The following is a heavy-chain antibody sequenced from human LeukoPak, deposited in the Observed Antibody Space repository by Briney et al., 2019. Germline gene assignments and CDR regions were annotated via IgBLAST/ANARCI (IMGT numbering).Heavy chain of an antibody. CDR3: ARRQTEAAGYADNGNWLDP. CDR2: IYSGGIT. V-gene: IGHV3-66*04. J-gene: IGHJ5*02. D-gene: IGHD5-12*01. Sequence: AGGSLRLSCAASGFTVSSNYMSWVRQAPGKGLEYISVIYSGGITYYADSVKGRFTISRDNSKNTLYLQMTSLRAEDTAVYYCARRQTEAAGYADNGNWLDPWGQGTLVTVSP. CDR1: GFTVSSNY.